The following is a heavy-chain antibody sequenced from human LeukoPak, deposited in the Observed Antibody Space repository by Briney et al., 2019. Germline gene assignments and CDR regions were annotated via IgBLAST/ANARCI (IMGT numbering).Heavy chain of an antibody. CDR3: ARDLNIVVVPAAIGPYYYYGMDV. V-gene: IGHV3-30-3*01. Sequence: GGSLRLSCAASGFTFSSYAMHWVRQAPGKGLEWVAVISYDGSNKYYADSVKGRFTISRDNAKNTLYLQMNSLRAEDTAVYYCARDLNIVVVPAAIGPYYYYGMDVWGQGTTVTVSS. J-gene: IGHJ6*02. CDR1: GFTFSSYA. D-gene: IGHD2-2*01. CDR2: ISYDGSNK.